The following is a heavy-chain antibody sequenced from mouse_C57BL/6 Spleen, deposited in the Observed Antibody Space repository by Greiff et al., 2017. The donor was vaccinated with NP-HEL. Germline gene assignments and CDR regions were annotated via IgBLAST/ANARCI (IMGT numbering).Heavy chain of an antibody. CDR1: GYSFTDYN. J-gene: IGHJ3*01. Sequence: VQLKESGPELVKPGASVKISCKASGYSFTDYNMNWVKQSNGKSLEWIGVINPNYGTTSYNQKFKGKATLTVDQSSSTAYMQLNSLTSEDSAVYYCARGDYYGSFPLFAYWGQGTLVTVSA. CDR2: INPNYGTT. V-gene: IGHV1-39*01. D-gene: IGHD1-1*01. CDR3: ARGDYYGSFPLFAY.